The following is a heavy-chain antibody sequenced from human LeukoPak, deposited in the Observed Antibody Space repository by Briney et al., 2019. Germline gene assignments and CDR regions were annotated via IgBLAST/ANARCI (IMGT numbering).Heavy chain of an antibody. CDR1: GLSFSDHY. J-gene: IGHJ4*02. CDR3: TRGFFGTNTYHSDY. CDR2: SGDKSNGYST. Sequence: GGSLRLSCAASGLSFSDHYMDWVRQAPGKGLEWVGRSGDKSNGYSTEYAASVKGRFTISRDESTNSLYLQMNGLKTDDTALYYCTRGFFGTNTYHSDYWGQGTLVTVSS. D-gene: IGHD2-8*01. V-gene: IGHV3-72*01.